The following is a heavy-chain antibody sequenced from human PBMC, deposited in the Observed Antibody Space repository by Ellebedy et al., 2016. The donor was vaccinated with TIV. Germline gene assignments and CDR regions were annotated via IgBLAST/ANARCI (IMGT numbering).Heavy chain of an antibody. CDR2: IYSSGST. D-gene: IGHD5-12*01. CDR3: AKQGYEDY. Sequence: PGGSLRLSCAASGFSVHNNYMSWVRQAPGKGLEWVSVIYSSGSTYYADSVKGRFTISRDNSKNTLYLQMNSLRAEDTAVYYCAKQGYEDYWGQGTLVTVSS. V-gene: IGHV3-53*01. J-gene: IGHJ4*02. CDR1: GFSVHNNY.